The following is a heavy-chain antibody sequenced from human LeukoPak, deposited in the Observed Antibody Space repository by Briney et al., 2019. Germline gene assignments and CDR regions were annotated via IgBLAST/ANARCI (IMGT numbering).Heavy chain of an antibody. V-gene: IGHV1-8*01. D-gene: IGHD5-18*01. J-gene: IGHJ3*02. CDR1: GYTFTKYD. CDR2: MNPNSGNT. Sequence: GSVKVSCKASGYTFTKYDINWVRQATGQGLEWMGWMNPNSGNTGYAQKFQGRVTMTRDTSISTAYMELSNLRSDDTAVYYCARSKDSLFDAFDIWGQGSMVTVSS. CDR3: ARSKDSLFDAFDI.